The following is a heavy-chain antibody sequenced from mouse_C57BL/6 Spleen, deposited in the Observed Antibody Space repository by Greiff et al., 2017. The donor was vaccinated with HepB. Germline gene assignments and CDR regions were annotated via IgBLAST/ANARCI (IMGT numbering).Heavy chain of an antibody. J-gene: IGHJ1*03. Sequence: VQLMESGPELVQPGASVTISCKASGYAFSSSWMNWVKQKPGKGLEWIGRIYPGDGDTNYNGKFKGKATLTADKSSSTAYMQLSSLTSEDAAVYFCARTYYDGRSRYFDVWGTGTTFIVSS. CDR3: ARTYYDGRSRYFDV. D-gene: IGHD1-1*01. V-gene: IGHV1-82*01. CDR2: IYPGDGDT. CDR1: GYAFSSSW.